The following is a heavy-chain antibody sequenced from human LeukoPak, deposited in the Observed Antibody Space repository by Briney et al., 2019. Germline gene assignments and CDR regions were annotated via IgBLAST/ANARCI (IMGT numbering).Heavy chain of an antibody. V-gene: IGHV3-30*02. Sequence: GGSLRLSCAASGFTFSSYGMHWVRQAPGKGLDWVAFIRYDGSNKYYADSVKGRFTISRDNSKNTLYLQMNSLRAEDTAVYYCAKDLGRFGELIDYWGQGTLVTVSS. CDR1: GFTFSSYG. D-gene: IGHD3-10*01. CDR3: AKDLGRFGELIDY. J-gene: IGHJ4*02. CDR2: IRYDGSNK.